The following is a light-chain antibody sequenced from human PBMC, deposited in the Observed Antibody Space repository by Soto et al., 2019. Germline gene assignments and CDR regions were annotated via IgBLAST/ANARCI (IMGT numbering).Light chain of an antibody. J-gene: IGLJ3*02. Sequence: QSALTQPASVSGSPGQSITISCTGTSSDVGSYSLVSWYQQHPGKAPKLMIYEVSKRPSGISNRFSGSKSGNTASLTISGLQAEDEAAYYCCSYAGIRVFGGGTKVTVL. CDR1: SSDVGSYSL. V-gene: IGLV2-23*02. CDR3: CSYAGIRV. CDR2: EVS.